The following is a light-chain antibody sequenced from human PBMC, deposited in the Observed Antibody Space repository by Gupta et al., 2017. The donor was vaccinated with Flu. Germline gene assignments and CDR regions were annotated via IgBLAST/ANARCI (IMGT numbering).Light chain of an antibody. CDR3: QQYGRSPYT. CDR1: QSVSSIF. CDR2: CAS. J-gene: IGKJ2*01. Sequence: EVVLTQSPGTLSLSPGEGATLSCRASQSVSSIFLAWYQQKPGQAPRLLIYCASTRATGIPDRFSGSGSGTDFTLTISRLEPEDFAVYFCQQYGRSPYTFGQGTKLEIK. V-gene: IGKV3-20*01.